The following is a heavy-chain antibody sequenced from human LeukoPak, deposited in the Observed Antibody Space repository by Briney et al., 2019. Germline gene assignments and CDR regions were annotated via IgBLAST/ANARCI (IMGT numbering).Heavy chain of an antibody. CDR2: ISSSSSYI. D-gene: IGHD3-10*01. J-gene: IGHJ4*02. CDR3: ARGKRITMVRGVSGFDY. Sequence: PGGSLRLSCAASGFTFSSYSMNWVRQAPGKGLGWVSSISSSSSYIYYADSVKGRFTISRDNAKNSLYLQMNSLRAEDTAVYYCARGKRITMVRGVSGFDYWGQGTLVTVSS. CDR1: GFTFSSYS. V-gene: IGHV3-21*01.